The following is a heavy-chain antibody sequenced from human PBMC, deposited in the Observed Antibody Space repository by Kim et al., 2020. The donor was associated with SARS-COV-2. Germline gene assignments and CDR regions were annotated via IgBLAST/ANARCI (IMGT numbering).Heavy chain of an antibody. CDR1: GYSISSGYY. CDR2: IYHSGST. Sequence: SETLSLTCTVSGYSISSGYYWGWIRQPPGKGLEWIGSIYHSGSTYYNPSLKSRVTISVDTSKNQFSLKLSSVTAADTAVYYCASQPDYYGSGSYYSYWGQGTLVTVSS. V-gene: IGHV4-38-2*02. J-gene: IGHJ4*02. D-gene: IGHD3-10*01. CDR3: ASQPDYYGSGSYYSY.